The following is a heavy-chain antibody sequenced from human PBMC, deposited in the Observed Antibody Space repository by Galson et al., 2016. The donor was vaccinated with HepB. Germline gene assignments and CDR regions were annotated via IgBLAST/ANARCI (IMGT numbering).Heavy chain of an antibody. CDR2: ISYTGSI. CDR3: ARGQQKYFFDY. J-gene: IGHJ4*02. V-gene: IGHV4-59*02. CDR1: GSSVSSLY. D-gene: IGHD5-18*01. Sequence: ETLSLTCNVSGSSVSSLYWNWIRQPPGKGLEWLASISYTGSINYNPSLKGRVTISVDTSKNQFSLRLSSVTAADTAVYYCARGQQKYFFDYWGQGTLVTVSS.